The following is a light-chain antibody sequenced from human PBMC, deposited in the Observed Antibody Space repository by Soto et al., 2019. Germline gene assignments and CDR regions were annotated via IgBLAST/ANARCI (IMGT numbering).Light chain of an antibody. CDR1: QSISRW. Sequence: DIQMTQSPSTLSASVGDRVTITCRASQSISRWLAWHQQKPGKAPKLLIYDASSLESGVPSRFSGSGSGTEFTLTISSLQPDDFATYYCQQYNYFLTFGQGTRLEIK. J-gene: IGKJ5*01. CDR3: QQYNYFLT. CDR2: DAS. V-gene: IGKV1-5*01.